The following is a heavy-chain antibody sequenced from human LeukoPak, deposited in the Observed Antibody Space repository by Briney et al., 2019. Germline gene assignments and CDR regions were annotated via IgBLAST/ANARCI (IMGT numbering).Heavy chain of an antibody. J-gene: IGHJ4*02. D-gene: IGHD1-1*01. CDR1: GFTFSSYA. CDR3: AREDSGYFDY. V-gene: IGHV3-30-3*01. Sequence: GRSLRLSCAASGFTFSSYAMHWVRQAPGKGLEWVAVITYDGSNKYYADSVKGRFTISRDNSKNTLYLQMNSLRAEDTAVYYCAREDSGYFDYWGQGTLVTVSS. CDR2: ITYDGSNK.